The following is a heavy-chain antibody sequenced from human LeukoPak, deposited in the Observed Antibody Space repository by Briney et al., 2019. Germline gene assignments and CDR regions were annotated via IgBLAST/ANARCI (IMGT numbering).Heavy chain of an antibody. V-gene: IGHV3-30*02. D-gene: IGHD6-13*01. CDR2: IRYDGSNK. CDR1: GFTFSSYG. J-gene: IGHJ6*03. Sequence: PGGSLRLSCAASGFTFSSYGIHWVRQAPGKGLEWVAFIRYDGSNKYYADSVKGRFTISRDNSKNTLYLQMNSLRAEDTAVYYCAREGSSSSWLGNYYYMDVWGKGTTVTVSS. CDR3: AREGSSSSWLGNYYYMDV.